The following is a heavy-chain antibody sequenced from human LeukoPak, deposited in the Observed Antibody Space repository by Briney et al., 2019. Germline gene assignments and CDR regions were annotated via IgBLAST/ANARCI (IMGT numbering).Heavy chain of an antibody. D-gene: IGHD2-2*01. V-gene: IGHV3-33*01. CDR1: GFTFSSSG. CDR3: ARGVGSTTYYAMDV. Sequence: GRSLRLSCAASGFTFSSSGIHWVRQAPGKGLEWVAVIGYDGSNKYYADSVQGRFTISRDNSKNTQFLQMNSLRAEDTAVYYCARGVGSTTYYAMDVWGQGTTVTVSS. CDR2: IGYDGSNK. J-gene: IGHJ6*02.